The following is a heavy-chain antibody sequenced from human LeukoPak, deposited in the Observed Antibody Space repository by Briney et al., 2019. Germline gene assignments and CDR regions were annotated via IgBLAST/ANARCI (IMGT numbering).Heavy chain of an antibody. V-gene: IGHV1-8*01. CDR1: GYTFTSYD. CDR3: ATKYCSSTSCPSYYYYMDV. CDR2: MNPNSGNT. Sequence: ASVKVSCKASGYTFTSYDINWVRQATGQGLEWMGWMNPNSGNTGYAQKFQGRVTMTRNTSMSTAYMELSSLRSEDTAVYYCATKYCSSTSCPSYYYYMDVWGKGTTVTVSS. J-gene: IGHJ6*03. D-gene: IGHD2-2*01.